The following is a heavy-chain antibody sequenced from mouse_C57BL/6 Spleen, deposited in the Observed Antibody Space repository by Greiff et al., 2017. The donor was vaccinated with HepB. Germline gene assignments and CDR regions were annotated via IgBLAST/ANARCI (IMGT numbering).Heavy chain of an antibody. J-gene: IGHJ1*03. CDR1: GYAFSSSW. V-gene: IGHV1-82*01. CDR3: ARDGSWYFDV. CDR2: IYPGDGDT. D-gene: IGHD2-3*01. Sequence: VQVVESGPELVKPGASVKISCKASGYAFSSSWMNWVKQRPGKGLEWIGRIYPGDGDTNYNGKFKGKATLTADKSSSTAYMQLSSLTSEDSAVYFCARDGSWYFDVWGTGTTVTVSS.